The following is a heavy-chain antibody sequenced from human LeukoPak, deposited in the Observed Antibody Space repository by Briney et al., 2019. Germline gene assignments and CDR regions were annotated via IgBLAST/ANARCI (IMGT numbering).Heavy chain of an antibody. CDR2: ISYSGST. D-gene: IGHD3-3*02. CDR3: ARISGGI. J-gene: IGHJ4*02. CDR1: GGSISSSSYY. Sequence: SETLSLTRTVSGGSISSSSYYWGWIRQPPGKGLEWIGSISYSGSTHYNPSLKSRVTVSRDTSKNQFSLKLSSVTAADTAVYYCARISGGIWGQGILVTVSS. V-gene: IGHV4-39*07.